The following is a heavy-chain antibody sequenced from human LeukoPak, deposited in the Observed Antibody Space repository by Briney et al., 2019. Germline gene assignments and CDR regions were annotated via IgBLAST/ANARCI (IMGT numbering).Heavy chain of an antibody. CDR3: AKALYYYDSSGPFDY. CDR1: GFTFDDYA. Sequence: GRSLRLSCAASGFTFDDYAMHWVRQAPGKGLEWVSGISWNSGSIGYADSVKGRFTISRDNAKNSLYMQMNSLRAEVMALYYCAKALYYYDSSGPFDYWGQGGLVSVCS. J-gene: IGHJ4*02. V-gene: IGHV3-9*03. CDR2: ISWNSGSI. D-gene: IGHD3-22*01.